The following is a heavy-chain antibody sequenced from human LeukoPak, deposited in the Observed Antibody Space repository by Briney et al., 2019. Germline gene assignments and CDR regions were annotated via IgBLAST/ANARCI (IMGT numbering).Heavy chain of an antibody. J-gene: IGHJ6*03. Sequence: SQTLSLTCTVSGGSISSGSYFWSWIRQPAGKGLEWIGRIYTSGNTNYNPSLKSRVTMSVDTSKNQFSLKLSSVTAADTAVYYCARGTPLLWFGELSYHFYMDVWGKGTTVTVSS. CDR3: ARGTPLLWFGELSYHFYMDV. D-gene: IGHD3-10*01. V-gene: IGHV4-61*02. CDR1: GGSISSGSYF. CDR2: IYTSGNT.